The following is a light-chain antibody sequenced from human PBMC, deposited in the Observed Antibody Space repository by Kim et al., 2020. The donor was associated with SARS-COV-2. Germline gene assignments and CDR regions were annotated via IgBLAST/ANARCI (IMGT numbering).Light chain of an antibody. J-gene: IGKJ1*01. V-gene: IGKV3-15*01. CDR2: RAS. CDR3: HQYNKWPLS. CDR1: QSISNS. Sequence: EIVMTQSPATLSVSPGDRATLSCRASQSISNSLAGYHQKPGQPPRLIIQRASTRATGISARFSGSGSGTEFTLTISNLQSEDFAVYYCHQYNKWPLSFGQGTKVEIK.